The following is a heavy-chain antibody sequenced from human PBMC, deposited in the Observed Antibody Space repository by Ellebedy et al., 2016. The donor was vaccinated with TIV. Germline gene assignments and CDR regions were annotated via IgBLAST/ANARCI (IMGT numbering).Heavy chain of an antibody. CDR1: GFTFSSYW. Sequence: GESLKISXAASGFTFSSYWMSWVRQAPGKGLEWVANIKQDGSEKYYVDSVKGRFTISRDNAKNSLYLQMNSLRAEDTAVYYCARDLHNWPLDYWGQGTLVTVSS. V-gene: IGHV3-7*01. CDR3: ARDLHNWPLDY. CDR2: IKQDGSEK. D-gene: IGHD1-1*01. J-gene: IGHJ4*02.